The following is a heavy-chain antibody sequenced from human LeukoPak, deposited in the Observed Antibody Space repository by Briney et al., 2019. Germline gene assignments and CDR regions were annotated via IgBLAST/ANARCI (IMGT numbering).Heavy chain of an antibody. Sequence: SETLSLTCAVYGGSFSGYYWSWLRQPPGKGLERIGEVNHSGSTNYNPSLKSRVTVSVDTSKNQFSLKVTSVTAADTAVYYCTREDCSDGSCSHFDYWGQGTLVTVSS. D-gene: IGHD2-15*01. CDR1: GGSFSGYY. J-gene: IGHJ4*02. V-gene: IGHV4-34*01. CDR2: VNHSGST. CDR3: TREDCSDGSCSHFDY.